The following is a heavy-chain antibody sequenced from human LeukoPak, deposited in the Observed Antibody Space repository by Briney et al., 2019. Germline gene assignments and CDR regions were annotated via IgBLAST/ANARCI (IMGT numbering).Heavy chain of an antibody. CDR2: IIPIFGTA. D-gene: IGHD5-12*01. V-gene: IGHV1-69*13. J-gene: IGHJ6*04. CDR1: GGTFSSYA. Sequence: SVKAFCKASGGTFSSYAISWVRQAPGQGLEWMGGIIPIFGTANYAQKFQGRVTITADESTSTAYMELSSLRSEDTAVYYCARSGIVATIGEDYYYYGMDVWGKGTTVTVSS. CDR3: ARSGIVATIGEDYYYYGMDV.